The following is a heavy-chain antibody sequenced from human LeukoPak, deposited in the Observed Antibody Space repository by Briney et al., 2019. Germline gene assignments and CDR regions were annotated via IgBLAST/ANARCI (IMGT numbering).Heavy chain of an antibody. V-gene: IGHV5-51*01. J-gene: IGHJ4*02. D-gene: IGHD5-18*01. Sequence: GESLKISCKGSGYSFTSYWIGWVRRLPGKGRVWMGGIYPGDSDTRYSPSFQGQVTISADKSISTAYLQWSSLKASDTAMYYCAIAGRYSYGSFDYWGQGTLVTVSS. CDR2: IYPGDSDT. CDR3: AIAGRYSYGSFDY. CDR1: GYSFTSYW.